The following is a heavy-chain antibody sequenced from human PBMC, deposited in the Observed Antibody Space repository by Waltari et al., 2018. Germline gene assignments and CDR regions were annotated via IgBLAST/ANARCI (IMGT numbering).Heavy chain of an antibody. Sequence: QLQLQESGPGLVKPSETLSLTCSVSGGSITSTKHYWGWIRQPPGQGLEWTGTISYKGATYNSPSLRGRVTVSRDPSMNQLSLKLGSVTAADTAVYYCATYIGASVGTAAFDVWGQGTMVTVSS. J-gene: IGHJ3*01. CDR3: ATYIGASVGTAAFDV. CDR2: ISYKGAT. V-gene: IGHV4-39*01. D-gene: IGHD1-1*01. CDR1: GGSITSTKHY.